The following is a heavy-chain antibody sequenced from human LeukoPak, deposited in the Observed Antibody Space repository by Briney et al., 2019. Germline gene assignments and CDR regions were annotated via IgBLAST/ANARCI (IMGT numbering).Heavy chain of an antibody. J-gene: IGHJ4*02. Sequence: PGRSLRLPCAASGFTFSSYGMHWVRQAPGKGLEWVAVISYDGSNKYYADSVKGRFTISRDNSKNTLYLQMNSLRAEDTAVYYCAKDRIAAAGTGEGFDYWGQGTLVTVSS. CDR3: AKDRIAAAGTGEGFDY. CDR1: GFTFSSYG. D-gene: IGHD6-13*01. V-gene: IGHV3-30*18. CDR2: ISYDGSNK.